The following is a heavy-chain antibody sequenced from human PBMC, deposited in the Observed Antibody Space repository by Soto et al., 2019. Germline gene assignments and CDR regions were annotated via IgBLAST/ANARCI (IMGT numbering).Heavy chain of an antibody. V-gene: IGHV4-39*01. D-gene: IGHD4-4*01. CDR2: IYYSGST. CDR1: GGSISSGGYY. J-gene: IGHJ5*02. CDR3: ASKDDYSPQNWFDP. Sequence: SETLSLTCTVSGGSISSGGYYWSWIRQHPGKGLEWIGYIYYSGSTYYNPSLKSRVTISVDTSKNQFSLKLSSVTAADTAVYYCASKDDYSPQNWFDPWGQGTLVTVPS.